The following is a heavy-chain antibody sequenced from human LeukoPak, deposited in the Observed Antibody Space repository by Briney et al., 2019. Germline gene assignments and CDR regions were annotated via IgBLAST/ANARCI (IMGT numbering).Heavy chain of an antibody. CDR1: GGSISSYY. CDR2: VYYSGST. V-gene: IGHV4-59*12. CDR3: ARGGMFSYDSSGYRRDAFDI. Sequence: SETLSLTCTVSGGSISSYYWSWIRQPPGKGLEWIGYVYYSGSTNYNPSLKSRVTISVDTSKNQFSLQLSSLTPEDTAVYYCARGGMFSYDSSGYRRDAFDIWGQGTMVTVSS. J-gene: IGHJ3*02. D-gene: IGHD3-22*01.